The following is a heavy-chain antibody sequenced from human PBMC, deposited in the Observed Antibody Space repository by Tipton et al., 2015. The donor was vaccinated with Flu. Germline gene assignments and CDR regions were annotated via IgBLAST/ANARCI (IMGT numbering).Heavy chain of an antibody. CDR1: GFTFSSYA. J-gene: IGHJ4*02. CDR2: ISYDGSNK. CDR3: ARDQGSSWYGDFDY. D-gene: IGHD6-13*01. V-gene: IGHV3-30*04. Sequence: SLRLSCAASGFTFSSYAVHWVRQAPGKGLEWVAVISYDGSNKYYADSVKGRFTISRDNSKNTLYLQMNSLRAEDTAVYYCARDQGSSWYGDFDYWGQGTLVTVSS.